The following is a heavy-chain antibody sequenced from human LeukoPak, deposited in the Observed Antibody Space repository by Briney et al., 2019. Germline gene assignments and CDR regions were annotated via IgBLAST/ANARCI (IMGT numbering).Heavy chain of an antibody. V-gene: IGHV3-74*01. J-gene: IGHJ6*03. CDR2: INGDGSRT. CDR3: ASAYFMDV. Sequence: GGFLRLSCAASGFTFSTYWMHWVRQAPGKGMVWVSSINGDGSRTVYADSVKDRFTISRDNGENTLFLQMNSLRAEDTAVYYCASAYFMDVWGKGTTVTVSS. CDR1: GFTFSTYW.